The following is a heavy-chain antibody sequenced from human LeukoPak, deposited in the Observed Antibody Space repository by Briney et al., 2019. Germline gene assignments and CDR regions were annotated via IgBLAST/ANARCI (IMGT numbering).Heavy chain of an antibody. J-gene: IGHJ4*02. D-gene: IGHD3-16*01. Sequence: SQTLSLTCAVSGGSISSGGYSWSWIRQPPGKGLEWIGYIYHSGSTYYNPSLKSRVTISVDRYKNQFSLKLSSVTAADTAVYYCARGLPDMGGYYFDYWGQGTLVTVSS. CDR3: ARGLPDMGGYYFDY. V-gene: IGHV4-30-2*01. CDR2: IYHSGST. CDR1: GGSISSGGYS.